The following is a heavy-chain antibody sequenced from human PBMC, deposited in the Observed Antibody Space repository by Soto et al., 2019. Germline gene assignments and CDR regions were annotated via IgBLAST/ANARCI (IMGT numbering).Heavy chain of an antibody. CDR3: ASYCSGGSCYSAFDI. CDR2: IFYSGST. V-gene: IGHV4-30-4*01. J-gene: IGHJ3*02. D-gene: IGHD2-15*01. CDR1: GGSISSGYYY. Sequence: QVQLQESGPGLVKPSQTLSLTCTVSGGSISSGYYYWSWIRQPPGKGLEWIGYIFYSGSTYYNPSFKSRITISVDTSKNQFSLKLSSVTAADTAVYYCASYCSGGSCYSAFDIWGQGTMVTVSS.